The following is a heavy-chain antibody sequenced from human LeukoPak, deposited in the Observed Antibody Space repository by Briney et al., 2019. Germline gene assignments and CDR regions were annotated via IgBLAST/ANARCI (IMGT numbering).Heavy chain of an antibody. CDR1: GGSISSSSYC. J-gene: IGHJ5*02. Sequence: SETLSLTCTVSGGSISSSSYCWGWIRQPPGKGLEWIGTIYFGGNTYYNPSLKSRVTLSLDTSRNQFSLSLSAVTAADTSLYYCARLVYSTGYHRWLDRWGQGTLVTVSS. CDR3: ARLVYSTGYHRWLDR. V-gene: IGHV4-39*01. CDR2: IYFGGNT. D-gene: IGHD3-22*01.